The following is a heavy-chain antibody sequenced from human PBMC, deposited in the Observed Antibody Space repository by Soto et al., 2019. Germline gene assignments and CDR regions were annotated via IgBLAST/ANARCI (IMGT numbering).Heavy chain of an antibody. CDR2: INHSGST. CDR1: GGSFSGYY. Sequence: SETLSLTCAVYGGSFSGYYWSWIRQPPGKGLEWIGEINHSGSTNYNPSLKSRVTISVDTSKNQFSLKLSSVTAADTAVYYCARVIVDTDDFGSVGWFDPWGQGTLVTVSS. J-gene: IGHJ5*02. D-gene: IGHD5-18*01. CDR3: ARVIVDTDDFGSVGWFDP. V-gene: IGHV4-34*01.